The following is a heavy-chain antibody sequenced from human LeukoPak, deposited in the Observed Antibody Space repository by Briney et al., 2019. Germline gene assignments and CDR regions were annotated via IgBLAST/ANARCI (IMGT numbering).Heavy chain of an antibody. CDR2: IYYSGST. CDR3: ARGPYGDYVSGFDY. J-gene: IGHJ4*02. CDR1: GGSISSYY. Sequence: SQTLSLTCTVSGGSISSYYWSWIRQPPGKGLEWIGYIYYSGSTNYNPSLKSRVTKSVDTSKNQFSLKLSSVTAADTAVYYCARGPYGDYVSGFDYWGQGTLVTVSS. D-gene: IGHD4-17*01. V-gene: IGHV4-59*01.